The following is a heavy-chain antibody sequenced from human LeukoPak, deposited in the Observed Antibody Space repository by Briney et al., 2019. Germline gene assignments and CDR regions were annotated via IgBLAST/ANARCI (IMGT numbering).Heavy chain of an antibody. CDR3: ARGRKRKQGEVTNWFDP. V-gene: IGHV1-69*06. Sequence: RASVKVSCKASGGTFSSYAISWVRQAPGQGLEWMGGIIPIFGTANYAQKFQGRVTITADKSTSTAYMELNSLRAEDTAVYYCARGRKRKQGEVTNWFDPWGQGTLVTVSS. CDR2: IIPIFGTA. J-gene: IGHJ5*02. D-gene: IGHD3-16*01. CDR1: GGTFSSYA.